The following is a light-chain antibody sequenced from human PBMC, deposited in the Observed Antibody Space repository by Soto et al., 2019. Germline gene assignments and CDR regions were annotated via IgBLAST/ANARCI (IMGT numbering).Light chain of an antibody. J-gene: IGKJ2*03. V-gene: IGKV1-39*01. CDR3: QQAYITPYS. CDR1: QGINTS. CDR2: AAS. Sequence: DIPVPQSPASLSASVGDRVTITCRTSQGINTSLNWYQQKSGEAPRLLIAASDLESGVPSTFSGSGSGTDFTLTISGLRPEEFATYYCQQAYITPYSFGQGTKLEI.